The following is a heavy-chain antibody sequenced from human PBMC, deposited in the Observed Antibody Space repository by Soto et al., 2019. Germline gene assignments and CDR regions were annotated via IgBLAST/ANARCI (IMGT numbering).Heavy chain of an antibody. Sequence: EVQLLESGGGLVQPGGSLRLSCAASGFTFSSYAVSWVRQAPGKGLEWVSAISGSGGSTYYADSVKGRFTISRDNSKNSPYLQMNSLRAEDTAVYYCAKKTVTTSFSFDYWGQGTLVTVSS. D-gene: IGHD4-17*01. J-gene: IGHJ4*02. CDR3: AKKTVTTSFSFDY. CDR1: GFTFSSYA. V-gene: IGHV3-23*01. CDR2: ISGSGGST.